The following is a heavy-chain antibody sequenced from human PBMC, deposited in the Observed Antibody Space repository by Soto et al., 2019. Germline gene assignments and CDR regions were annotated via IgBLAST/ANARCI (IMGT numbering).Heavy chain of an antibody. Sequence: QVQLVESGGGVVQPGRSLRLSCAASGFTFSSYGMYWVRQAPGKGLEWVAVIWYDGSNKYYEDSVKGRFTISRDNSKNTLYLKMNSLRAEDRAVYYCERDDGFTVYWGQGTLVTVST. CDR1: GFTFSSYG. D-gene: IGHD2-8*02. V-gene: IGHV3-33*01. J-gene: IGHJ4*02. CDR2: IWYDGSNK. CDR3: ERDDGFTVY.